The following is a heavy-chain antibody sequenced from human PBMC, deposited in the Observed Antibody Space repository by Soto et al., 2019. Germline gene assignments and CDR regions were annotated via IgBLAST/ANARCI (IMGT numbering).Heavy chain of an antibody. D-gene: IGHD6-19*01. CDR3: AHRPSGWYLFDY. CDR1: GFSLSTSGAG. J-gene: IGHJ4*02. CDR2: VYWDDDK. Sequence: SGPTLVNPTQTLTLTCTFSGFSLSTSGAGVGWIRQPPPKALEWLAVVYWDDDKRYSPSLKARLTITKDTPKNQVVLTMTNMDPVDTATYYCAHRPSGWYLFDYWGQGTLVTVSS. V-gene: IGHV2-5*02.